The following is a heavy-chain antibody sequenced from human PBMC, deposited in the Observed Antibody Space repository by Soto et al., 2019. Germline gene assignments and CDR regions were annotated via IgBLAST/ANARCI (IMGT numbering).Heavy chain of an antibody. CDR2: IYYSGST. J-gene: IGHJ6*02. V-gene: IGHV4-39*01. D-gene: IGHD3-9*01. CDR1: GGSISSSSYY. CDR3: ARLKTYYDILTGFLNYYGMDV. Sequence: PSETLSLTCTVSGGSISSSSYYWGWIRQPPGKGLEWIGSIYYSGSTYYNPSLKSRVTISVDTSKNQFSLKLSSVTAADTAVYYCARLKTYYDILTGFLNYYGMDVWGQVTTVTVSS.